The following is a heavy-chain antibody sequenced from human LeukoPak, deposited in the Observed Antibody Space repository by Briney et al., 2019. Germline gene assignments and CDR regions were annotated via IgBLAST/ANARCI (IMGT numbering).Heavy chain of an antibody. CDR3: ARDPVTIFGVNYYMDV. CDR1: GYTFTSYY. CDR2: INPSGGST. D-gene: IGHD3-3*01. Sequence: ASVKVSCKASGYTFTSYYVHWVRQAPGQGLEWMGIINPSGGSTSYAQKFQGRVTMTRDTATSTVYMELSSLRSEDTAVYYCARDPVTIFGVNYYMDVWGKGTKVTVSS. J-gene: IGHJ6*03. V-gene: IGHV1-46*01.